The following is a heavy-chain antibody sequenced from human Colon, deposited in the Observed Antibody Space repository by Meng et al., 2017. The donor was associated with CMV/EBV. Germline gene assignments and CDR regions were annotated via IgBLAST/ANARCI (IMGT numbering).Heavy chain of an antibody. CDR1: GYTFPNYP. J-gene: IGHJ5*02. CDR2: INTNTGNP. V-gene: IGHV7-4-1*02. CDR3: ANSLGAGA. Sequence: SVTVSCKASGYTFPNYPMHWVRQAPGQGLEWMGWINTNTGNPTYAQGLTGRFGFSLDTSVTTAYLHINNLKAEDTAMYYCANSLGAGAWGQGTLVTVSS. D-gene: IGHD3-16*01.